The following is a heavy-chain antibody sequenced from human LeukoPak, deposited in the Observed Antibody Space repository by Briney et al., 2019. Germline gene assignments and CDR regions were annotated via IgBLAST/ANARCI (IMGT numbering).Heavy chain of an antibody. CDR1: GYTFTGYY. V-gene: IGHV1-2*02. CDR2: INPNSGGT. CDR3: ARSPGYCSSTSCYWSRYFDY. D-gene: IGHD2-2*03. Sequence: ASVKVSCKASGYTFTGYYMHWVRQAPGQGLEWMGWINPNSGGTNYAQKFQGRVTMTRDTSISTAYMELSRLRSDDTAVYYCARSPGYCSSTSCYWSRYFDYWGQGTLVTVSS. J-gene: IGHJ4*02.